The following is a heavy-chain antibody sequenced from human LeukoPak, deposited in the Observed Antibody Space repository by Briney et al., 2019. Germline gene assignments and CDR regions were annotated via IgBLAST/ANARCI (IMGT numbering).Heavy chain of an antibody. Sequence: PGWSLRLSCAASGLTFSGSIMHWVRQAAGKGLEGVGRIRSKEDSFATAYAASVKGRFPIPGDDSKNTAYLQMNSLKTEDTAVYYCSISSSIGYWGQGTLVTVSS. J-gene: IGHJ4*02. CDR1: GLTFSGSI. CDR2: IRSKEDSFAT. D-gene: IGHD6-13*01. V-gene: IGHV3-73*01. CDR3: SISSSIGY.